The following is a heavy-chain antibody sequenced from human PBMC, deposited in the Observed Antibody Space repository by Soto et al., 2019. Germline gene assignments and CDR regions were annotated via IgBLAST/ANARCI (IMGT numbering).Heavy chain of an antibody. J-gene: IGHJ6*02. D-gene: IGHD3-3*01. CDR3: ANVETYYDFWSSWSYYCMDI. Sequence: GGSLRLSCAASGFTFSSYGMHWVRQAPGKGLEWVAVISYDGSNKYYADSVKGRFTISRDNSKNTLYLHMHSLRAEDTAVYYCANVETYYDFWSSWSYYCMDICGQQTTFTISS. V-gene: IGHV3-30*18. CDR2: ISYDGSNK. CDR1: GFTFSSYG.